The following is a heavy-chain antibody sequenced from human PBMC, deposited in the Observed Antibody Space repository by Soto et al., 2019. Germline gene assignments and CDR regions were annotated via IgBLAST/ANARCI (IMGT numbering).Heavy chain of an antibody. V-gene: IGHV3-9*01. CDR3: AQHMDYYYYYMDV. J-gene: IGHJ6*03. Sequence: EVQLVESGGGLVQPGRPLRLSCAAAGFTFDDYAMHWVRQAPGKGLEWVSGISWNSGSIGYADSVKGRFTISRDNAKNSLYLQMNSLRAEDTALYYCAQHMDYYYYYMDVWGKGTTVTVSS. CDR2: ISWNSGSI. CDR1: GFTFDDYA.